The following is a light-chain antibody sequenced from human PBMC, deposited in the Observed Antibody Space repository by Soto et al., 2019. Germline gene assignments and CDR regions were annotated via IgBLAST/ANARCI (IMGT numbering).Light chain of an antibody. CDR2: SGS. V-gene: IGKV3-20*01. CDR1: QSVSSNF. Sequence: EIVLTQSPGTLSLSPGERAALSCRASQSVSSNFLAWYQQRPDQAPRLLIYSGSTRATDIPDRFSGGGSGTDFTLTISRLEPEDFAVYYCQHYGSSRTFGQGTKVEIK. J-gene: IGKJ1*01. CDR3: QHYGSSRT.